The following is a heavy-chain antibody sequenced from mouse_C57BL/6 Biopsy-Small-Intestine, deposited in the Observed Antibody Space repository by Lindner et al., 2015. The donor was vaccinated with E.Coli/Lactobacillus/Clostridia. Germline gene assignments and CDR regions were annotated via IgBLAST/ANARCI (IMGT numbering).Heavy chain of an antibody. CDR1: GYSFTGNY. Sequence: VQLQESGPELVKSGASVKISCKASGYSFTGNYMNWVKQSPEKSLEWIGEINPSTGGTTYNQKFRAKATLTVDKSSSTAYMQLSSLTSEDSAVYFCARNYYGSSLYAMDYWGQGTSVTVSS. J-gene: IGHJ4*01. CDR3: ARNYYGSSLYAMDY. V-gene: IGHV1-42*01. D-gene: IGHD1-1*01. CDR2: INPSTGGT.